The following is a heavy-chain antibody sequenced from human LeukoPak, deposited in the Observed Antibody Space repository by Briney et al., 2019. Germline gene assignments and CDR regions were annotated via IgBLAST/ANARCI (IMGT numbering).Heavy chain of an antibody. J-gene: IGHJ4*02. D-gene: IGHD6-19*01. CDR3: ARTVAGGHFDY. Sequence: ASVKVSCKASGYTFKSYAITWVRQAPGQGLEWMGWIDPYSGNTNYAQKFQGRVTMTTETFTSTADMEVTSLRSDDTAVYYCARTVAGGHFDYWGQGTLVTVSS. CDR2: IDPYSGNT. V-gene: IGHV1-18*01. CDR1: GYTFKSYA.